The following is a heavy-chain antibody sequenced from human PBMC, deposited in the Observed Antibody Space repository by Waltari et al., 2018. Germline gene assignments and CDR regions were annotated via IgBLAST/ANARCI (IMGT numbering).Heavy chain of an antibody. Sequence: QVQLVQSGAEVKKAGSSVKVSCKASGGTFSSHSIGWVRQAPGQGLEWMGGIIPSFDIVNCAPKFQGRITITADGSTTTAYMDLSSLRSDDTAIYYCARATEHSWVDSWGQGTLVTVSS. D-gene: IGHD1-26*01. CDR2: IIPSFDIV. CDR3: ARATEHSWVDS. J-gene: IGHJ4*02. CDR1: GGTFSSHS. V-gene: IGHV1-69*12.